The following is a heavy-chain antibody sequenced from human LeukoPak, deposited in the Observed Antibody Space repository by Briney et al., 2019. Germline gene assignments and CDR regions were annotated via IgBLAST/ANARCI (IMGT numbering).Heavy chain of an antibody. D-gene: IGHD4/OR15-4a*01. V-gene: IGHV3-11*01. CDR3: ARAVLSDYYYYYYMDV. J-gene: IGHJ6*03. Sequence: PGRSLRLSCAASGFTFSDYYMSWIRQAPGKGLEWVSYISSSGSTIYYADSVKRRFTISKDNAKNSPYLQMNSLRGEETAVYYCARAVLSDYYYYYYMDVWLKASTVSVCS. CDR2: ISSSGSTI. CDR1: GFTFSDYY.